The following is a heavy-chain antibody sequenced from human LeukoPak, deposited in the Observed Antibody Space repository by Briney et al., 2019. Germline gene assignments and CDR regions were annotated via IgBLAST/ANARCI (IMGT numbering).Heavy chain of an antibody. V-gene: IGHV3-23*01. Sequence: PGGSLRLSCAASGFTFSSYATSWVRQAPGKGLEWVSTISGSGGSTYYADSVKGRFTISRDNSKNTLYLQMNSLRAEDTAIYYCAKDGRLLMVVAHDYWGQGTLVTVSS. CDR2: ISGSGGST. CDR1: GFTFSSYA. CDR3: AKDGRLLMVVAHDY. J-gene: IGHJ4*02. D-gene: IGHD2-8*01.